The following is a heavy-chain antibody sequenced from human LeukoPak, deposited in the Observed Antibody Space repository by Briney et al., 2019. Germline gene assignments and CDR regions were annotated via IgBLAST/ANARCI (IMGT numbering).Heavy chain of an antibody. CDR3: ARAAVRGVINY. CDR1: GFTFGSYS. Sequence: GGSLSLSCAASGFTFGSYSMNWVRQAPGKGLEWVSYISSSSSTIYYADSVKGRFTISRDNAKNTLYLQMNSLRAEDTAVYYCARAAVRGVINYWGQGTLVTVSS. CDR2: ISSSSSTI. D-gene: IGHD3-10*01. J-gene: IGHJ4*02. V-gene: IGHV3-48*04.